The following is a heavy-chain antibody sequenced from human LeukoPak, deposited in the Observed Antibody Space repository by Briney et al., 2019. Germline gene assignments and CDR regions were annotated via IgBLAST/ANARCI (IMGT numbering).Heavy chain of an antibody. D-gene: IGHD3-10*01. CDR1: GGSVSSSSYY. CDR3: ARRLNLWHPFDY. CDR2: IYYSGST. V-gene: IGHV4-39*01. J-gene: IGHJ4*02. Sequence: SETLSLTCTVSGGSVSSSSYYWGWIRQPPGKVLEWIGSIYYSGSTYYNPSLKSRVTISVDTSKNQFSLKLSSVTAADTAVYYCARRLNLWHPFDYWGQGTLVTVSS.